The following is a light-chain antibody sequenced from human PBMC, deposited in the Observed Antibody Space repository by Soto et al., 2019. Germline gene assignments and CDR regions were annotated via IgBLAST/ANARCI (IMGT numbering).Light chain of an antibody. V-gene: IGLV1-51*01. J-gene: IGLJ3*02. CDR3: GTWDSSLSAHWV. CDR1: TSNIGNNF. CDR2: DNN. Sequence: QSVLTQPPSVSAAPGQKVTISCSGSTSNIGNNFVSWYQQLPGTAPKLLIYDNNKRPSGIPDRFSGSKSGTSATLDITGLQTGDEADYYCGTWDSSLSAHWVFGGGTQLTVL.